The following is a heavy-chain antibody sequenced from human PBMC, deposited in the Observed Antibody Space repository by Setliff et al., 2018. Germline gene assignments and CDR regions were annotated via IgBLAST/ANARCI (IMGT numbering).Heavy chain of an antibody. CDR1: GYTFTNYG. J-gene: IGHJ3*02. Sequence: ASVKVSCKASGYTFTNYGINWVRQAPGQGLEWLGWISAYNGNTHYAQKLQGRVSMTTDTSTSTAYMELRSLRSDDTAVYYCARERNRLGDGWAQHDAFDIWGQGTMVTVSS. D-gene: IGHD3-16*01. CDR3: ARERNRLGDGWAQHDAFDI. V-gene: IGHV1-18*01. CDR2: ISAYNGNT.